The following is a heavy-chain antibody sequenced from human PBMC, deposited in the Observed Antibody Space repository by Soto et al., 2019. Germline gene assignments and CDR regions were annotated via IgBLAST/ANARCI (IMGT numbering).Heavy chain of an antibody. Sequence: EVHLVQSGAEVKKPGESLRISCKGSGYSFSSYYITWVRQMPGKGLEWMGRIDPGDSYTNYSPSFQGHVTISGDKSISNAYMQWSSLTASDTAIYYCATTVDYRPYWGQGTLVTVSS. D-gene: IGHD4-17*01. J-gene: IGHJ4*02. CDR1: GYSFSSYY. CDR2: IDPGDSYT. V-gene: IGHV5-10-1*03. CDR3: ATTVDYRPY.